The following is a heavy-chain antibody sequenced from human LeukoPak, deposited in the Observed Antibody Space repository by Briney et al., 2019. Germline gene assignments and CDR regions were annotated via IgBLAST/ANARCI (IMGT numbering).Heavy chain of an antibody. J-gene: IGHJ3*02. CDR2: ISGSSNYI. Sequence: PGGSLRLSCAASGFTFSSYSMNWVRQAPGKGLEWVSSISGSSNYIYYADSVKGRFTISRDNAKNSLYLQMNSLRAEDTAVYYCARDPVKRGDAFDIWGQGTMVTVSS. D-gene: IGHD3-22*01. CDR3: ARDPVKRGDAFDI. V-gene: IGHV3-21*01. CDR1: GFTFSSYS.